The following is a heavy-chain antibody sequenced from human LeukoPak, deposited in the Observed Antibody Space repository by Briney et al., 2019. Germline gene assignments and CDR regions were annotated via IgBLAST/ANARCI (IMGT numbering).Heavy chain of an antibody. CDR2: ISSNGGST. CDR3: ARGYYDSTRHPNFDY. J-gene: IGHJ4*02. D-gene: IGHD3-22*01. CDR1: GFTFSSYA. Sequence: GGSLRLSCAASGFTFSSYAMHWVRQAPGKGLEYVSAISSNGGSTYYANSVKGRFTISRDNSKNTLYLQMGSLRAEDMAVYYCARGYYDSTRHPNFDYWGQGTLVTVSS. V-gene: IGHV3-64*01.